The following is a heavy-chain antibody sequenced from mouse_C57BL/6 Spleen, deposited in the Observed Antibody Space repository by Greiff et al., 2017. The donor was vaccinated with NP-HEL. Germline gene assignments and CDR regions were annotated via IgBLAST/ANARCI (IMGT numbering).Heavy chain of an antibody. CDR2: IYPGDGDT. Sequence: VQGVESGPELVKPGASVKISCKASGYAFSSSWMNWVKQRPGKGLEWIGRIYPGDGDTNYNGKFKGKSTLTADKSSSTASMQLSSLTSEDSAVYFCARDYDYWYFDVWGTGTTVTVSS. CDR3: ARDYDYWYFDV. J-gene: IGHJ1*03. D-gene: IGHD2-4*01. CDR1: GYAFSSSW. V-gene: IGHV1-82*01.